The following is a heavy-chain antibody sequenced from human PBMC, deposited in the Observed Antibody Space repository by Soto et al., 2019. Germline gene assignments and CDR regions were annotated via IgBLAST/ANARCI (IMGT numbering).Heavy chain of an antibody. V-gene: IGHV4-59*01. Sequence: QVQLQESGPGLVKPSETLSLTCTVSGGSISSYYWSWIRQPPGKGLEWIGYIYYSGSTNYNPSLKSRVTISVDTSKNQFSLKLRSVTAADTAVYYCASAWGYYFDYWGQGTLVTVSS. CDR3: ASAWGYYFDY. CDR2: IYYSGST. CDR1: GGSISSYY. D-gene: IGHD3-16*01. J-gene: IGHJ4*02.